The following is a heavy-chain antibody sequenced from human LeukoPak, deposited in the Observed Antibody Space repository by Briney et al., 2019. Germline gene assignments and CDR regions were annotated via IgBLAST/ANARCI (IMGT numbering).Heavy chain of an antibody. CDR3: GADLTMVRGVPRWLDP. V-gene: IGHV1-58*02. J-gene: IGHJ5*02. CDR1: GFTFTSSA. CDR2: IVVGSGNT. Sequence: SVKVSCKASGFTFTSSAMQWVRQARGQRLEWIGWIVVGSGNTNYAQKFQERVTITRDMSTSTTYMELSSLRSEDTAVYYCGADLTMVRGVPRWLDPWGQGTLVTVSS. D-gene: IGHD3-10*01.